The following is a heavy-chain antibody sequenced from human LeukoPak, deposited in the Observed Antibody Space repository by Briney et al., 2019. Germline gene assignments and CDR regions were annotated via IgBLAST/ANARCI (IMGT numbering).Heavy chain of an antibody. Sequence: GASVTVSCKASGYTFTFYYMHWVRQAPGQGLEGMGWINPNSGGTNYAQKFQGRVTMTRDTSISTAYMELSRLRSDDTAVYYCAREGGFHYYGSGSYIGWGQGTLVTVSS. CDR2: INPNSGGT. D-gene: IGHD3-10*01. CDR1: GYTFTFYY. V-gene: IGHV1-2*02. J-gene: IGHJ4*02. CDR3: AREGGFHYYGSGSYIG.